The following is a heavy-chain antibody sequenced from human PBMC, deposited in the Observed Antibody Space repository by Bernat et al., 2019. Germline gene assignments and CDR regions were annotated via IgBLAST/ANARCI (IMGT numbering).Heavy chain of an antibody. J-gene: IGHJ4*02. CDR3: AKDTSGSYFGIDY. Sequence: QVQLVESGGGVVQPGGSLRLSCAASGFTFSSYGMHWVRQAPGKGLEWVAFIRYDGSNKYYADSVKGRFTISRDNSKNTLYLQMNSLRAEDTAVYYCAKDTSGSYFGIDYWGQGTLVTVSS. V-gene: IGHV3-30*02. CDR2: IRYDGSNK. D-gene: IGHD1-26*01. CDR1: GFTFSSYG.